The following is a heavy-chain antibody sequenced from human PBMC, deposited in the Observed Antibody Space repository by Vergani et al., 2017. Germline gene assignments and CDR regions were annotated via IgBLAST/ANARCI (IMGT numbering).Heavy chain of an antibody. J-gene: IGHJ4*02. D-gene: IGHD2-2*01. CDR2: ISWDGGST. CDR3: AKENCSSISCPSTHFDY. V-gene: IGHV3-43D*03. Sequence: EVQLVESGGFVLQPGGSLRPSVAAPGFTLDDYAMHWVLQPPGKGLEWVSLISWDGGSTYYADSVKGRFTISRDNSKNSLYLQMNSLRAEDSALYYCAKENCSSISCPSTHFDYWGQGTLVTVSS. CDR1: GFTLDDYA.